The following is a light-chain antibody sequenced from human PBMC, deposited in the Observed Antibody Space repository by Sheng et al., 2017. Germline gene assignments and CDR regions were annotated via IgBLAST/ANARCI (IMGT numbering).Light chain of an antibody. V-gene: IGKV3-20*01. CDR2: DAS. CDR1: QTISGDI. Sequence: EIVLTQSPGTLSVSPGERVTLSCRASQTISGDILAWFQQKPGQAPRLLIYDASSRATGIPERFSGSGSGTDFTLTISTLEPEDFAVYYCQQYVSSHLAFGGGTKVGI. J-gene: IGKJ4*01. CDR3: QQYVSSHLA.